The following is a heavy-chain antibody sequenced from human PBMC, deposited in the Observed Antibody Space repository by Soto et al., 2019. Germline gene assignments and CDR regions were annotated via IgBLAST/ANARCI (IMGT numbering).Heavy chain of an antibody. CDR2: IKQDGSEK. Sequence: PGGSLRLSCAASGFTFSSYWMSWVRQAPGKGLEWVANIKQDGSEKYYVDSVKGRFIISRDNAKNSLYLQMNSLRAEDTAVYYCARDQRIYDFWSGYPPPYYYGMDVWGQGTTVTVSS. CDR1: GFTFSSYW. J-gene: IGHJ6*02. CDR3: ARDQRIYDFWSGYPPPYYYGMDV. V-gene: IGHV3-7*05. D-gene: IGHD3-3*01.